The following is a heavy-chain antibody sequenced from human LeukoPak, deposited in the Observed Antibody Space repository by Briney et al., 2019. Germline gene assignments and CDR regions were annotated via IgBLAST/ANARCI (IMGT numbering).Heavy chain of an antibody. Sequence: GESLKISCEGSGYSFTSYWIGWVRQMPGKGLEWMGIIYPGDSDTRYSPSFQGQVTISADKSISTAYLQWSSLKASDTAMYYCARHAIAADWWTDQDKWYFDLWGRGTLVTVSS. CDR2: IYPGDSDT. J-gene: IGHJ2*01. CDR3: ARHAIAADWWTDQDKWYFDL. D-gene: IGHD6-25*01. CDR1: GYSFTSYW. V-gene: IGHV5-51*01.